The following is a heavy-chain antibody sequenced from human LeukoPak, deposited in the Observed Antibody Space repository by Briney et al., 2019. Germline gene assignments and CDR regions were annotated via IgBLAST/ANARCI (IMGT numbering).Heavy chain of an antibody. CDR3: ARGGYYDSSGYSAFDY. CDR1: GLTFSSYA. J-gene: IGHJ4*02. D-gene: IGHD3-22*01. V-gene: IGHV3-30*04. CDR2: ISYDGSNK. Sequence: QPGGSLRLSCAASGLTFSSYAMHWVRQAPGKGLEWVAVISYDGSNKYYADSVKGRFTISRDNSKNTLYLQMNSLRAEDTAVYYCARGGYYDSSGYSAFDYWGQGTLVTVSS.